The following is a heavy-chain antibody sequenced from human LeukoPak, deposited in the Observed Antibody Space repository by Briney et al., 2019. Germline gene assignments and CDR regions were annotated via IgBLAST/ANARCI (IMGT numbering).Heavy chain of an antibody. Sequence: ASVKVSCKASGYTFARYGISWVRQAPGQGLEWMGWISGYDYKTNYAQKFQGRVTMTTDTSTNTAYMELRTLRSDDTAVYYCARDFSKARVDCFDPWGQGTLVTVSS. CDR1: GYTFARYG. V-gene: IGHV1-18*01. CDR2: ISGYDYKT. CDR3: ARDFSKARVDCFDP. D-gene: IGHD3-3*02. J-gene: IGHJ5*02.